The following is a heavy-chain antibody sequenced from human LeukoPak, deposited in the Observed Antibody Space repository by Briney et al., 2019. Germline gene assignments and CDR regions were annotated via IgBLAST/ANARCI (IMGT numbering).Heavy chain of an antibody. D-gene: IGHD3-3*01. J-gene: IGHJ5*02. CDR3: ARSYTHYDFWSGYTYQNYFDP. Sequence: GGSLRLSCAASGFTVSSSYISWVRQAPGKGLEWVSVIYAGNSTYYADSVKGRFIISRDNSKNTVYLQMDSLRAEDTAVYYCARSYTHYDFWSGYTYQNYFDPWGQGTLVTVSS. CDR1: GFTVSSSY. V-gene: IGHV3-53*01. CDR2: IYAGNST.